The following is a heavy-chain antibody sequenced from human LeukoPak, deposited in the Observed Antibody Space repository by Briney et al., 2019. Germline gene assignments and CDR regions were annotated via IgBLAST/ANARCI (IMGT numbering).Heavy chain of an antibody. CDR3: ARGSYCSGGSCGVEDAFDI. Sequence: SETLSLTCTVTGGSISSYYWSWIRQPPGKGLEWIGYIYYSGSTNYNPSLKSRVTISVDTSKNQFSLKLSSVTAADTAVYYCARGSYCSGGSCGVEDAFDIWGQGTMDTVSS. V-gene: IGHV4-59*01. J-gene: IGHJ3*02. CDR1: GGSISSYY. CDR2: IYYSGST. D-gene: IGHD2-15*01.